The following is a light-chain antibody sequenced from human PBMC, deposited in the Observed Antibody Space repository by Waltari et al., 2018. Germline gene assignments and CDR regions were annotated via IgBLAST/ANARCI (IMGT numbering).Light chain of an antibody. J-gene: IGKJ4*01. CDR2: DVS. Sequence: EIVLTQYTATLSLSPGERATLSCRASQSVSNNLAWYQQKPGQAPRLLIYDVSSRATGIPARISARGAGTDFTLTISSLEPEDSAVYYCQQRTSWPPGLSFGGGTNVEIK. CDR3: QQRTSWPPGLS. CDR1: QSVSNN. V-gene: IGKV3-11*01.